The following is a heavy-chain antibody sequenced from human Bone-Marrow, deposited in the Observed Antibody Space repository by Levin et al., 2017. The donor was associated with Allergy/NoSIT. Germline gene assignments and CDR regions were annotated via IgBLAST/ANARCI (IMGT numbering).Heavy chain of an antibody. CDR3: ARPRTSLHSDAFDV. J-gene: IGHJ3*01. V-gene: IGHV1-2*06. CDR2: INSNTGGT. D-gene: IGHD1-7*01. Sequence: QGLEWMGRINSNTGGTHFAQKFQGRVTMTTDASITAAYMELSSLRPDDTAIYYCARPRTSLHSDAFDVWGQGTMVAVSS.